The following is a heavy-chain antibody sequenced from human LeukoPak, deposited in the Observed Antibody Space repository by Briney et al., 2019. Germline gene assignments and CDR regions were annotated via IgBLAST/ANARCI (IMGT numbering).Heavy chain of an antibody. CDR1: GGSFSGCY. CDR2: INHSGST. J-gene: IGHJ4*02. Sequence: PSETLSLTCAVYGGSFSGCYWSWIRQPPGKGLEWIGEINHSGSTNYNPSLKSRVTISVDTSKNQFSLKLSSVTAADTAVYYCARSTGSTMFIDYWGQGTLVTVSS. V-gene: IGHV4-34*01. CDR3: ARSTGSTMFIDY. D-gene: IGHD3-10*02.